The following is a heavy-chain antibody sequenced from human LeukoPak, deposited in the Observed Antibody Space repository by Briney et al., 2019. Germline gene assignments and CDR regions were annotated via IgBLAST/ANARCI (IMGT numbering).Heavy chain of an antibody. V-gene: IGHV1-46*01. CDR1: GYTFTSYY. CDR3: ARGGSGSYYNVGWFDP. J-gene: IGHJ5*02. CDR2: INPSGGST. D-gene: IGHD3-10*01. Sequence: ASVKVPCKASGYTFTSYYMHWVRQAPGQGLEWMGIINPSGGSTSYAPKFQGRVTMTRDTSTSTVYMELSSLRSEDTAVYYCARGGSGSYYNVGWFDPWGQGTLVTVSS.